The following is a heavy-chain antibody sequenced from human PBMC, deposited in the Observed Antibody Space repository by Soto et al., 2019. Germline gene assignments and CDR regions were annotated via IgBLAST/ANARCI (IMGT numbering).Heavy chain of an antibody. V-gene: IGHV3-11*01. CDR3: AHVYLPLWFGESIHFDS. J-gene: IGHJ4*02. CDR2: ISSSGSTI. D-gene: IGHD3-10*01. Sequence: PGGSLRLSCAASGFTFSDYYMSWIRQAPGKGLEWVSYISSSGSTIYYADSVKGRFTITKDTSKNQVVLTMTNIDPVDTATYYCAHVYLPLWFGESIHFDSCGQGTLVTVSS. CDR1: GFTFSDYY.